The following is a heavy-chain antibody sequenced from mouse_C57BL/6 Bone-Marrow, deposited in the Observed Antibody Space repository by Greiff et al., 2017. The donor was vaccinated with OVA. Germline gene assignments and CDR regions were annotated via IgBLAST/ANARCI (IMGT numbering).Heavy chain of an antibody. J-gene: IGHJ1*03. Sequence: EVNVVESGGGLVQPGGSLKLSCAASGFTFSDYYMYWVRQTPEKRLEWVAYISNGGGSTYYPDTVKGRFTISRDNAKNTLYLQMSRLKSEDTAMYYCARQPTVVARGYFDVWGTGTTVTVSS. CDR1: GFTFSDYY. CDR3: ARQPTVVARGYFDV. D-gene: IGHD1-1*01. V-gene: IGHV5-12*01. CDR2: ISNGGGST.